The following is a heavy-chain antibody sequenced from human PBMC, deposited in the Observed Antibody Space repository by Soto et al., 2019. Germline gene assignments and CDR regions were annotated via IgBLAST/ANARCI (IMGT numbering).Heavy chain of an antibody. V-gene: IGHV1-69*13. CDR2: IIPIFGTA. Sequence: SVKVSCKASGGTFSSYAISWVRQAPGQGLEWMGGIIPIFGTANYAQKFQGRVTITADESTSTAYMELSSLRSEDTAVYYCARTIDGYGNYFDYWGQGTLVTVSS. J-gene: IGHJ4*02. CDR3: ARTIDGYGNYFDY. CDR1: GGTFSSYA. D-gene: IGHD5-12*01.